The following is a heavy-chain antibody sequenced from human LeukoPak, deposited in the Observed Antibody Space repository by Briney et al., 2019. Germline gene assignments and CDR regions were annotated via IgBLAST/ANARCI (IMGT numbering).Heavy chain of an antibody. J-gene: IGHJ5*02. V-gene: IGHV4-39*07. Sequence: PSETLSLTCTVSGGSISSSGYYWGWLRQPPGKGLEWIGSIYYSGSTNYNPSLKSRVTISVDKSKNQFSLKLSSVTAADTAVYYCASQAPYSYYLIDPWGQGTLVTVSS. D-gene: IGHD5-18*01. CDR1: GGSISSSGYY. CDR3: ASQAPYSYYLIDP. CDR2: IYYSGST.